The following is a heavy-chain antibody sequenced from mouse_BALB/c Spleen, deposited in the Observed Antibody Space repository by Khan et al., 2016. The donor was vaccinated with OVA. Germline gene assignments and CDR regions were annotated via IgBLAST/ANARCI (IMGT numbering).Heavy chain of an antibody. CDR3: AIDRIDY. J-gene: IGHJ2*01. Sequence: VQLQQSGAELAKPGASVKMSCKASGYTFTSYWMHWIKQRPGQGLEWIGYINPTSGYTDYNQKFKDKATLTADKSSSTAYMQLNSLTSDDSAVYYCAIDRIDYWGQGTTLTVSS. CDR1: GYTFTSYW. V-gene: IGHV1-7*01. CDR2: INPTSGYT.